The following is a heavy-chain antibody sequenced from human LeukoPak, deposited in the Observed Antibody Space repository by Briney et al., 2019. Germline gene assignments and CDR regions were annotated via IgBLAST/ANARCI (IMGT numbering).Heavy chain of an antibody. CDR2: INTNTGNP. J-gene: IGHJ4*02. CDR1: GYTFTSYA. CDR3: AREVAPGAFDY. V-gene: IGHV7-4-1*02. Sequence: RASVKVSCKASGYTFTSYALNWVRQAPGQGLEWMGWINTNTGNPTYAQGFTGRFVFSLDTSVNTAYLQISSLKSEDTAVYYCAREVAPGAFDYWGQGTLVTVSS. D-gene: IGHD4-17*01.